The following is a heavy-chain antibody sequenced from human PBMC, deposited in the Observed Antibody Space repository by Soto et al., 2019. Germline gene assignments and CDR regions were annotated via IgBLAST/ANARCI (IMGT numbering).Heavy chain of an antibody. CDR1: GFTFSSYA. CDR2: ISYDGSNK. CDR3: AKDFGSIATTYYFDY. J-gene: IGHJ4*02. V-gene: IGHV3-30-3*01. Sequence: GRSLRLSCAASGFTFSSYAMHWVRQAQGKGLEWVAVISYDGSNKYYADSVKGRFTVSRDNSKNTLYLQMNSLRAEDTAVYYCAKDFGSIATTYYFDYWGQGTLVTVSS. D-gene: IGHD6-6*01.